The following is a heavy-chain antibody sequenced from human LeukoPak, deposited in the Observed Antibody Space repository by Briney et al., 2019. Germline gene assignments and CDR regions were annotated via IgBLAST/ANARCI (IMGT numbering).Heavy chain of an antibody. CDR1: GYTISSGYQ. CDR3: ARYYYDSSGYYED. Sequence: SETLSLTCIISGYTISSGYQWGWIRQPPGKGLEWIGNIYYSGSTYYNPSLKGRLTMSVDRSNNLFSLNLNSVTAADTAVYYCARYYYDSSGYYEDWGQGTLVTVSS. CDR2: IYYSGST. V-gene: IGHV4-38-2*02. J-gene: IGHJ4*02. D-gene: IGHD3-22*01.